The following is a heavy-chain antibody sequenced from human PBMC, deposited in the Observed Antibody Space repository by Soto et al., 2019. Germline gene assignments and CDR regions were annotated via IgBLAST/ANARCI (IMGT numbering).Heavy chain of an antibody. J-gene: IGHJ5*02. V-gene: IGHV3-21*06. Sequence: GGTLRLSCAASGFSFSSYTMNWIRQAPGKGLEWVSTISTTGNDINYADSEKGGFTVSRDNAKNLLYLHLHRLSGNYTCVYYCAIFRDRDAWGQGTLVTVSS. CDR2: ISTTGNDI. CDR1: GFSFSSYT. CDR3: AIFRDRDA.